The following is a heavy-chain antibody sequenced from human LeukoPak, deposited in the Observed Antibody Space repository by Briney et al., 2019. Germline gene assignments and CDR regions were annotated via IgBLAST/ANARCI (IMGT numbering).Heavy chain of an antibody. CDR2: ISYDGSNK. CDR3: ARDPMTTVTTPDY. J-gene: IGHJ4*02. Sequence: GRSLRLSCAASGFTFSTYAMHWVRQGPGKGLEWVAVISYDGSNKFYADSVKGRFTISRDNSKNTLYLQMSSLSAEDTAVYYCARDPMTTVTTPDYWGQGTLVTVSS. D-gene: IGHD4-17*01. CDR1: GFTFSTYA. V-gene: IGHV3-30-3*01.